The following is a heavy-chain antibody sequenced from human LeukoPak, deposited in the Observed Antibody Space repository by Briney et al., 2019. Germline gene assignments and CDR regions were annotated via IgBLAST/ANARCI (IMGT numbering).Heavy chain of an antibody. CDR3: ARRSSGSPPFYFDY. Sequence: HSGGSLRPSCAASGFTFSSYWMHWVRQAPGKGLVWVSRINSDGSTTNYADSVKGRFTISRDNAKNTLYLQMNSLRAEDTAMYYCARRSSGSPPFYFDYWGQGTLVTVSS. V-gene: IGHV3-74*01. J-gene: IGHJ4*02. D-gene: IGHD1-26*01. CDR2: INSDGSTT. CDR1: GFTFSSYW.